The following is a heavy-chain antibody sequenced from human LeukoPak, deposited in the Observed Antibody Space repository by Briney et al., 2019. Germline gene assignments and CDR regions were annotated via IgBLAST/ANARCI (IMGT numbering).Heavy chain of an antibody. V-gene: IGHV4-39*07. CDR1: GGSIISSSYY. CDR3: ATSSDWLLPYFDY. D-gene: IGHD3-9*01. CDR2: IYYSGST. Sequence: SETLSLTCTVSGGSIISSSYYWGWIRQPPGKGLEWIGSIYYSGSTYYNPSLKSRVTISVDTSKNQFSLKLSSVTAADTAVYYCATSSDWLLPYFDYWGQGTLVTVSS. J-gene: IGHJ4*02.